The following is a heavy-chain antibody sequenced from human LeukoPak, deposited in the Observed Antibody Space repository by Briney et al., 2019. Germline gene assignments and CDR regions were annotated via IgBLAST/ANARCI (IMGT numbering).Heavy chain of an antibody. CDR1: GFTFSSYA. J-gene: IGHJ4*02. V-gene: IGHV3-23*05. Sequence: GGSLRLSCAASGFTFSSYAMSWVRQAPGKGLEWVSTTYSGGSTYYADSVKGRFTISRDNSKNTLYLQMNSLRAEDTAVYYCAKVYFSIFGVIDYWGQGTLVTVSS. CDR2: TYSGGST. D-gene: IGHD3-3*01. CDR3: AKVYFSIFGVIDY.